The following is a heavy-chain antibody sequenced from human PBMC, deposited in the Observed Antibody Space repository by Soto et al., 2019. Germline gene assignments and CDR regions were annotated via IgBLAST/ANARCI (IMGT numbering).Heavy chain of an antibody. CDR1: GYTFTNYY. V-gene: IGHV1-46*04. D-gene: IGHD1-1*01. Sequence: QVQLVQSGAEVKNPGASVKLSCKASGYTFTNYYLHWVRQAPGQGLEWVGMINPSARSASYAQKLRGRLTMDRDTSTTTVYMELSRLTFDDTAVFFCARDNSAANGVLDHWGQGTLVTVSS. J-gene: IGHJ4*02. CDR3: ARDNSAANGVLDH. CDR2: INPSARSA.